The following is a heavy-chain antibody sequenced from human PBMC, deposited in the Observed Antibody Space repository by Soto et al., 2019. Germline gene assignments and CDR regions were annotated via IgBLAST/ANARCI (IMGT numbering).Heavy chain of an antibody. CDR2: ISSSSSYI. Sequence: EVQLVESGGGLVKPGGSLRLSCAASGFTFSSYSMNWVRQAPGKGLEWVSSISSSSSYIYYADSVKGRFTISRDNAKNSRYRQMNSLTAEDTDVDYSARDSGGHSCVNGFDPWGKGSLVTVSS. V-gene: IGHV3-21*01. CDR1: GFTFSSYS. CDR3: ARDSGGHSCVNGFDP. J-gene: IGHJ5*02. D-gene: IGHD2-15*01.